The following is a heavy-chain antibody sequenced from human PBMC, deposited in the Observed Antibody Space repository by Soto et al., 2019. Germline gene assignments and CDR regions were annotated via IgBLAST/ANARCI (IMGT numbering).Heavy chain of an antibody. CDR2: INAGNGNT. CDR3: ARGKPYYYDSSGYWGPDGFDY. J-gene: IGHJ4*02. Sequence: ASVKVSCKASGYTFTSYAMHWVRQAPGQRLEWMGWINAGNGNTKYSQKFQGRVTITRDTSASTAYMELSSLRSEDTAVYYCARGKPYYYDSSGYWGPDGFDYWGQGNLGTVSS. D-gene: IGHD3-22*01. CDR1: GYTFTSYA. V-gene: IGHV1-3*01.